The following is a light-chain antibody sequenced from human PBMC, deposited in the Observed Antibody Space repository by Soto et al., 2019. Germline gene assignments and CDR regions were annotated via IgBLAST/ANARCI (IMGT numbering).Light chain of an antibody. Sequence: EIVLTQSPGTLSLSPGERATLSCRASQSVSSSYLAWYQQKPGQAPRLLIYGASSRATGIPDRFSGSGSGTDFTLTISRLEPEDFALYYCQQYGSSPLFTFGPGTKVEIK. CDR2: GAS. J-gene: IGKJ3*01. V-gene: IGKV3-20*01. CDR3: QQYGSSPLFT. CDR1: QSVSSSY.